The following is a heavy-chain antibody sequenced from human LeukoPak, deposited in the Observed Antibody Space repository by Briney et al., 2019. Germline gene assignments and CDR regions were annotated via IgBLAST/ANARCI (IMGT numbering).Heavy chain of an antibody. Sequence: GGSLRLSCAASDFAFTTSWMTWVRQAPGKGLEWVANINQDGSDKNYVDSVEGRFTISRDNAENSLFLQMNSLRAEDTAVYYCARDFRSSLTICGQGVLVTVSS. D-gene: IGHD3-10*01. CDR3: ARDFRSSLTI. CDR1: DFAFTTSW. J-gene: IGHJ4*02. V-gene: IGHV3-7*01. CDR2: INQDGSDK.